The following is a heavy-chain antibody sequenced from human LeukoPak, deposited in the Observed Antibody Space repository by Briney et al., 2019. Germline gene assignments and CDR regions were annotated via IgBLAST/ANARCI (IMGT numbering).Heavy chain of an antibody. Sequence: GGSLRLSCAASGFTFSSYSMNWVRQAPGKGLEWVSSISSSSSYIYYADSVKGRFTISRDNAKNSLYLQMNSLRAEDTAVCYCAREGGYCTNGVCSPGGGYNWFDPWGQGTLVTVSS. D-gene: IGHD2-8*01. V-gene: IGHV3-21*01. CDR1: GFTFSSYS. J-gene: IGHJ5*02. CDR2: ISSSSSYI. CDR3: AREGGYCTNGVCSPGGGYNWFDP.